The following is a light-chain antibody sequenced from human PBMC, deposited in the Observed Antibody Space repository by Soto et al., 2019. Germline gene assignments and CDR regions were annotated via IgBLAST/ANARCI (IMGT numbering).Light chain of an antibody. CDR2: GAS. CDR1: QSVSSSY. V-gene: IGKV3-20*01. J-gene: IGKJ1*01. CDR3: QQYGSSPPT. Sequence: EFVLTQSPATLSLSPGERATLSCRASQSVSSSYLAWYQQKPGQAPRLLIYGASSRATGIPDRFSGSGSGTDFTLTISRLEPEDFAVYYCQQYGSSPPTFGQGTQVDI.